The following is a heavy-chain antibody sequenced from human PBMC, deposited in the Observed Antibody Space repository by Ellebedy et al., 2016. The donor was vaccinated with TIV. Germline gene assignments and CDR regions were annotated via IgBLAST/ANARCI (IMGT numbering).Heavy chain of an antibody. D-gene: IGHD5-24*01. Sequence: GGSLRLXXAASGFTFSDYYMTWIRQAPGKGLEWVSYTTTDGSYTNYADSVTGRFTVSRDNDRNSLFLQMNSLRADDTAVYYCARGEVRASRDYYFYDMDVWGRGTTVTVSS. CDR2: TTTDGSYT. CDR3: ARGEVRASRDYYFYDMDV. CDR1: GFTFSDYY. V-gene: IGHV3-11*06. J-gene: IGHJ6*02.